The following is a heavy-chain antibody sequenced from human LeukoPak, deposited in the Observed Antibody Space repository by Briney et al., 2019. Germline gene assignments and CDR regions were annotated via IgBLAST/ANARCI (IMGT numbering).Heavy chain of an antibody. D-gene: IGHD6-13*01. CDR2: ISTGSSTT. CDR1: EFAFSTYN. Sequence: GGSLRLSCAASEFAFSTYNMNWVRQAPGKGLEWVSYISTGSSTTYYADSVKGRFTISRDNVENSLYLQMNSLRDEDTAVYYCARVAAGCSVNYFDYWGQGTLVTVSS. V-gene: IGHV3-48*02. CDR3: ARVAAGCSVNYFDY. J-gene: IGHJ4*02.